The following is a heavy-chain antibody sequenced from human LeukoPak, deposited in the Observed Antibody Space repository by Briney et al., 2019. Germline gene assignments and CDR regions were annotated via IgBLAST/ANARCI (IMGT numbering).Heavy chain of an antibody. CDR3: ARDPYDILPGPYFDY. D-gene: IGHD3-9*01. Sequence: GGSLRLSCAASGFAFRNYWMHWVRQGPGKGLLWVSRIKWDGGATSYADSVKGRFTISRDNAKNTLYLQMNSLRAEDTAVYYCARDPYDILPGPYFDYWGQGTLVTVSS. CDR2: IKWDGGAT. CDR1: GFAFRNYW. J-gene: IGHJ4*02. V-gene: IGHV3-74*01.